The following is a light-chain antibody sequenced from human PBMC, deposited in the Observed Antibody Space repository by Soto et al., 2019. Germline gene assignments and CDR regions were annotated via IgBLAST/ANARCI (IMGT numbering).Light chain of an antibody. CDR2: DDI. CDR1: NIGSKS. J-gene: IGLJ1*01. Sequence: SYELTQPPSVSVAPGQTARITCGGNNIGSKSVHWYQQKPGQAPVLVVYDDIDRPTGIPERFSGSNSGNPAALTISRVEAGDEADYYCQVWDRSSDHYVFGTGTKV. CDR3: QVWDRSSDHYV. V-gene: IGLV3-21*02.